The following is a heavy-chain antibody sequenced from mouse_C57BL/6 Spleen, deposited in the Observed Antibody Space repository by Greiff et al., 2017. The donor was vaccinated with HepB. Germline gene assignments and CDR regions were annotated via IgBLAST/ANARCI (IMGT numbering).Heavy chain of an antibody. CDR2: IDPEDGET. CDR1: GFNIKDYY. V-gene: IGHV14-2*01. D-gene: IGHD1-1*01. CDR3: ARTTVVAPGYFDY. J-gene: IGHJ2*01. Sequence: VHVKQSGAELVKPGASVKLSCTASGFNIKDYYMHWVKQRTEQGLEWIGRIDPEDGETKYAPKFQGKATITADTSSNTAYLQLSSLTSEDTAVYYCARTTVVAPGYFDYWGQGTTLTVSS.